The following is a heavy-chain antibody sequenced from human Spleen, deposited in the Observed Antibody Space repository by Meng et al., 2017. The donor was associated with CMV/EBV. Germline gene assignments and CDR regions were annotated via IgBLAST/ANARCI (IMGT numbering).Heavy chain of an antibody. Sequence: GESLKISCGACRFTVSKHWMTWVRQAPGKGLEFMSEISKNGSEKDCVDCVKGPFTLSRDNTKTSPYLQMSSLRVEDTAVYFCAREGYGLLESDYWGQGTLVTVSS. CDR1: RFTVSKHW. CDR2: ISKNGSEK. J-gene: IGHJ4*02. CDR3: AREGYGLLESDY. V-gene: IGHV3-7*01. D-gene: IGHD5-12*01.